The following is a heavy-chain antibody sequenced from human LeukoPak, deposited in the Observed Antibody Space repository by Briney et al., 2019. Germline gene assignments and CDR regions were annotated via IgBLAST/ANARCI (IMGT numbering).Heavy chain of an antibody. CDR2: INPNSGGT. CDR1: GYTFTGYY. V-gene: IGHV1-2*04. Sequence: ASVKVSCKASGYTFTGYYMHWVRQAPGQGLEWMGWINPNSGGTNYAQKFQGWVTMTRDTSISTAYMELSRLRSDDTAVYYCARERGPAMLRSYSSVMNAGGQGPTAT. CDR3: ARERGPAMLRSYSSVMNA. J-gene: IGHJ6*02. D-gene: IGHD2-2*01.